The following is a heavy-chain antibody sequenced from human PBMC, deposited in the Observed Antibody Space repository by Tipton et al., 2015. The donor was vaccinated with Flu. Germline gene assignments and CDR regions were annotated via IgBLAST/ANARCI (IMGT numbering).Heavy chain of an antibody. CDR2: IYYSGST. CDR3: AIDDFGSSWYGY. V-gene: IGHV4-39*07. D-gene: IGHD6-13*01. Sequence: TLSLTCTVSGGSISSSAYYWGWIRQTPGKGLEWIGNIYYSGSTFYNPSLKSRVTISLDKSTNQFSLRLSSVTAAATAIYYCAIDDFGSSWYGYWGQRSLVTVSS. CDR1: GGSISSSAYY. J-gene: IGHJ4*02.